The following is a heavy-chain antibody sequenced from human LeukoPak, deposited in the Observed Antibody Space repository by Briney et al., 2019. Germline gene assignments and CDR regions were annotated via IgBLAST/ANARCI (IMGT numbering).Heavy chain of an antibody. J-gene: IGHJ5*02. V-gene: IGHV1-69*06. Sequence: GASVKVSCKASGGTFSSYAISWVRQAPGQGLEWMGGIIPIFGTANYAQKFQGRVTITADKSTSTAYMELRSLRSDDTAVYYCARDDGTVTNWFDPRGQGTLVTVSS. CDR1: GGTFSSYA. D-gene: IGHD4-17*01. CDR3: ARDDGTVTNWFDP. CDR2: IIPIFGTA.